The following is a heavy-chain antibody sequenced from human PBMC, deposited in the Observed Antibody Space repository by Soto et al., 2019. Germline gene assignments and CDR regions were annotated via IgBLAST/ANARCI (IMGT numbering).Heavy chain of an antibody. V-gene: IGHV3-73*02. CDR2: IRSKANNYAT. CDR3: ARNLGAKYGMDV. D-gene: IGHD1-26*01. J-gene: IGHJ6*02. Sequence: EVQLVESEGGLVQPGGSLTLSCAGSGFPFSGSIIHWVRQAPGKGLEWVGRIRSKANNYATAFAASVQGRVTISREDSKNTAFLQMNSLKIEDTAVYFCARNLGAKYGMDVWGQGTTVTVSS. CDR1: GFPFSGSI.